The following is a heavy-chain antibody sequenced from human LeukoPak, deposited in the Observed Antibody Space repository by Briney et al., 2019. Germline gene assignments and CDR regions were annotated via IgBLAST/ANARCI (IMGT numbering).Heavy chain of an antibody. Sequence: GGSLRLSCAASGFTFSSYAMSWVRQAPGKGLEWVSAISGGGGRSTYYADSVKGRFTISRDNSKNTLYLQMNSLRAEDTALYYCARTAYYDFWSGYYENYYYYMDVWGKGTTVTVSS. V-gene: IGHV3-23*01. CDR2: ISGGGGRST. CDR3: ARTAYYDFWSGYYENYYYYMDV. CDR1: GFTFSSYA. J-gene: IGHJ6*03. D-gene: IGHD3-3*01.